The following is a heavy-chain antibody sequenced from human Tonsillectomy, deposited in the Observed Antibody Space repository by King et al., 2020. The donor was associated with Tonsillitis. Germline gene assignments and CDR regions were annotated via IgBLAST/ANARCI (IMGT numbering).Heavy chain of an antibody. D-gene: IGHD3-22*01. Sequence: VQLVESGGGLVQPGGSLRLSCAASGFTFSSYATHWVREAPGKGLEWISAIDGSGVTTEYADAVKGRFIISRDISKSTVYLQMNSLRVEDTAVYYCAKEELYDLSGLLGPWGQGTLVTVSS. CDR2: IDGSGVTT. J-gene: IGHJ5*02. CDR1: GFTFSSYA. V-gene: IGHV3-23*04. CDR3: AKEELYDLSGLLGP.